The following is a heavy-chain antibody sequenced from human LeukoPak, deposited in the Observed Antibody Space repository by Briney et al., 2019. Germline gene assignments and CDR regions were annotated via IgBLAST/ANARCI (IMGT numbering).Heavy chain of an antibody. D-gene: IGHD6-13*01. Sequence: SETLSLTCTVSGYSISSGYYWGWIRQPPGKGLEWIGNIYHSGSTYYNPSLKSRVTISVDTSKNQFSLKLSSVTAADTAVYYCAREGYGDAFDIWGQGTMVTVSS. CDR3: AREGYGDAFDI. V-gene: IGHV4-38-2*02. CDR1: GYSISSGYY. J-gene: IGHJ3*02. CDR2: IYHSGST.